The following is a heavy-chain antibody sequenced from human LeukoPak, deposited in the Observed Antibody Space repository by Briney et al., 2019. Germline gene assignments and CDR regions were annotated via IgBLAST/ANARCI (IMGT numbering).Heavy chain of an antibody. CDR2: IKKDGSEK. D-gene: IGHD5-18*01. CDR3: ARHLSGVTGYTYGRGIDY. V-gene: IGHV3-7*01. J-gene: IGHJ4*02. Sequence: GGSLRLSCAASGFTFSSYWMSWVRQAPGKGLEWVANIKKDGSEKYYVDSVKGRFTISRDNAKTSLYLQMNSLKAEDTAVYYCARHLSGVTGYTYGRGIDYWGQGSLVTVSS. CDR1: GFTFSSYW.